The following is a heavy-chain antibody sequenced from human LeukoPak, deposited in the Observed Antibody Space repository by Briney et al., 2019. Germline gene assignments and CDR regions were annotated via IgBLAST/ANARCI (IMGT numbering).Heavy chain of an antibody. Sequence: ASVKVSCKASGGTFSSYAISWVRQAPGQGLEWMGGIIPIFGTANYAQKFQGRVTITADESTSTAYMELSSLRSEDTAVYYCARDQYYYDSSGHMGYFDLWGRGTLVTVSS. CDR3: ARDQYYYDSSGHMGYFDL. V-gene: IGHV1-69*01. J-gene: IGHJ2*01. CDR2: IIPIFGTA. D-gene: IGHD3-22*01. CDR1: GGTFSSYA.